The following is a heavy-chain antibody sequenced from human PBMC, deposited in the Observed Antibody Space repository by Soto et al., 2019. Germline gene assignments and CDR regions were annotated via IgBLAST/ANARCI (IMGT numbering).Heavy chain of an antibody. CDR3: ARGKVMEENYYYYGMDI. Sequence: QVQVVQSGAEVKKPGASVKVSCKASGYTFSTYAIHWVRQAPGQSLEWMGWLNGGTGQTRYSQRFQDRVTITRDTSASTAYMEVSSLRPEDTAVYYCARGKVMEENYYYYGMDIWGQGTTVTVSS. V-gene: IGHV1-3*01. CDR1: GYTFSTYA. CDR2: LNGGTGQT. J-gene: IGHJ6*02. D-gene: IGHD1-1*01.